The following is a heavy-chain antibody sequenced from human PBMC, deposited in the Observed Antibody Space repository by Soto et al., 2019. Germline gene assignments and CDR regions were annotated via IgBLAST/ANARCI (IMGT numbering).Heavy chain of an antibody. V-gene: IGHV3-23*01. CDR3: AKADGGYLKEATD. CDR1: GFTFSSYA. D-gene: IGHD5-18*01. J-gene: IGHJ4*02. Sequence: EVQVLESGGALVRPGGSLRLSCAASGFTFSSYAMSWVRQAPGKGLEWVSGISSSGRNTYYADSVKGRFTISRDKSKNTLYLQMDSLGVEDSALYYCAKADGGYLKEATDWGLGTLVTVSS. CDR2: ISSSGRNT.